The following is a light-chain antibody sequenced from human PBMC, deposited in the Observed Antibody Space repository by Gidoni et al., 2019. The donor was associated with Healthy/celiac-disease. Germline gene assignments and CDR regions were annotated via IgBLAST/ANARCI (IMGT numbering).Light chain of an antibody. CDR3: QQYGNLLMYT. J-gene: IGKJ2*01. V-gene: IGKV1-33*01. CDR2: DAS. Sequence: DIWLTLSPSSLSASVGDRVTLTCQASQDTSNYLNWYQQKPGKAANHLIYDASNMETGGPPSISGSGSGTEDTTTISSLQHEDISTYYCQQYGNLLMYTFGQGTKLEIK. CDR1: QDTSNY.